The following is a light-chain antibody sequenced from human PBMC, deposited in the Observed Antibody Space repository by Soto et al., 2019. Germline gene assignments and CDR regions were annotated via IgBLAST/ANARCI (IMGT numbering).Light chain of an antibody. J-gene: IGKJ1*01. Sequence: EIVMTQSPATLSVSPGERATLSCRASQSVSSNLAWYQQKPGQAPRLLIYGAFTRATGIPARVSGSGSGTEFTLTISSLQSEDVAVYDCQQYNNWPRTFGQGTKVEIK. V-gene: IGKV3-15*01. CDR1: QSVSSN. CDR3: QQYNNWPRT. CDR2: GAF.